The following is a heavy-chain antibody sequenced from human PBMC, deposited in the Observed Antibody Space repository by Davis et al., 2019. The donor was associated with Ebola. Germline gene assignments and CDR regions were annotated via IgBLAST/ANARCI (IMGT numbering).Heavy chain of an antibody. V-gene: IGHV3-21*01. Sequence: GESLKTSCAASGFTFSSYSMNWVRQAPGKGLEWVSSISSSSSYIYYADSVKGRFTISRDNAKNSLYLQMNSLGAEDTAVYYCARDGSNSYFDYWGQGNLVTVSS. J-gene: IGHJ4*02. CDR2: ISSSSSYI. CDR3: ARDGSNSYFDY. D-gene: IGHD6-6*01. CDR1: GFTFSSYS.